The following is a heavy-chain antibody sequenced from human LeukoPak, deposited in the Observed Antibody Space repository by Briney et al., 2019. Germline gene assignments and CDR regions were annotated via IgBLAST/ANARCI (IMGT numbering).Heavy chain of an antibody. CDR1: GGFLMSYY. Sequence: SETLSLTCSVSGGFLMSYYWTWIRRSAGKGLEFIGRTYTSGSTDYNPSPKSRITLSIDRSKNQFSLKLRSVTAADTAIYYCARGSMVRGFDSWGQGTLVTVSS. CDR2: TYTSGST. D-gene: IGHD3-10*01. J-gene: IGHJ5*01. CDR3: ARGSMVRGFDS. V-gene: IGHV4-4*07.